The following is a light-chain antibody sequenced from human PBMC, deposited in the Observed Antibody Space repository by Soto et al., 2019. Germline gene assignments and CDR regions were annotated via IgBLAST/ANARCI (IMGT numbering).Light chain of an antibody. V-gene: IGLV2-14*01. Sequence: QSVLTQPASVSGSPGQSITISCTGTSSDVGGLSWYQQHPGKAPKLMIYEVSNRPSGVSNRFSGSKSGNTASLTISGLQAEDEADYYCSSYTSSSTLWVFGGGTKLTVL. CDR2: EVS. J-gene: IGLJ3*02. CDR3: SSYTSSSTLWV. CDR1: SSDVGG.